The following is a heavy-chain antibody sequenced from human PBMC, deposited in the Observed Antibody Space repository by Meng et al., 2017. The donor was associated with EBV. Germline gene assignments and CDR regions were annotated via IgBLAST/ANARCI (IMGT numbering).Heavy chain of an antibody. CDR2: VNHAGRT. CDR3: AEGRGTFDY. CDR1: GESFSGYY. J-gene: IGHJ4*02. V-gene: IGHV4-34*01. Sequence: LQQWGAGLLNPSETLSLTCGLSGESFSGYYCSWVRQSPGKGLEWIGEVNHAGRTNFNPSLKSRVSISLDTSKNQFSLKLNSVTVADTAVYYCAEGRGTFDYWGRGTLVTVSS.